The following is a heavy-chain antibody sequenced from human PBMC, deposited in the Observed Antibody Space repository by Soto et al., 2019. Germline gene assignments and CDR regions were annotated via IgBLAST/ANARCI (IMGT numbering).Heavy chain of an antibody. CDR1: GFTFSSYW. Sequence: GGSLRLSCAASGFTFSSYWMHWVRQAPGKGLVWVSRINSDGSSTSYADSVKGRFTISRDNAKNTLYLQMNSLRAGDTAVYYCAKGGWGDFWSGLISYYMDVWGKGTTVTVSS. D-gene: IGHD3-3*01. CDR3: AKGGWGDFWSGLISYYMDV. V-gene: IGHV3-74*01. J-gene: IGHJ6*03. CDR2: INSDGSST.